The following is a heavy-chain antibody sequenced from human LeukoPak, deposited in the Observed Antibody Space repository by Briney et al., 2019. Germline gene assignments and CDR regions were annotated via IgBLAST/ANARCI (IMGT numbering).Heavy chain of an antibody. J-gene: IGHJ4*02. V-gene: IGHV4-34*01. Sequence: SETLSLTCAVYGGSFSGYYWSWIRQPPGKGLEWIGEINHSGSTNYNPSLKSRVTISVDTSKNQFSLKLSSATAADTAVYYCARALQQLVYYWGQGTLVTVSS. D-gene: IGHD6-13*01. CDR1: GGSFSGYY. CDR3: ARALQQLVYY. CDR2: INHSGST.